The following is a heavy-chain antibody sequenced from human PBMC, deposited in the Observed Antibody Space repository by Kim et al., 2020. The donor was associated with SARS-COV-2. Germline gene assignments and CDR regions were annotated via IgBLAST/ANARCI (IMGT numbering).Heavy chain of an antibody. CDR1: GFTFSSYE. D-gene: IGHD4-17*01. J-gene: IGHJ5*02. CDR2: ISSSGSTI. Sequence: GGSLRLSCAASGFTFSSYEMNWVRQAPGKGLEWVSYISSSGSTIYYADSVKGRFTISRDNAKNSLYLQMNSLRAEDTAVYYCARDRDYGDYESPDWFDPWGQGTLVTVSS. V-gene: IGHV3-48*03. CDR3: ARDRDYGDYESPDWFDP.